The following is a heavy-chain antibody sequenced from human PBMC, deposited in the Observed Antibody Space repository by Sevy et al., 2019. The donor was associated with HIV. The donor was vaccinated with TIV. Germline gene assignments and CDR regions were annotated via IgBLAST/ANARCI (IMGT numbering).Heavy chain of an antibody. V-gene: IGHV5-51*01. CDR1: GYSFANNW. CDR3: ARLPVAAAGLYYFDF. Sequence: GESLKISCKGSGYSFANNWIGWVRQIPGKGLEWMGIIYPGDSETTYSPSFQGRVTISVDKSITTAYLQWSSLKASDTAMYYCARLPVAAAGLYYFDFWGQGTLVTVSS. CDR2: IYPGDSET. D-gene: IGHD6-13*01. J-gene: IGHJ4*02.